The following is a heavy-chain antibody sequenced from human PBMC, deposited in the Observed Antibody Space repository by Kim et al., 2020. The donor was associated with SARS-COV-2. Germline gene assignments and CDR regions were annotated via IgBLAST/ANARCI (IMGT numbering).Heavy chain of an antibody. CDR2: ISYDGSNK. Sequence: GGSLRLSCAASGFTFSSYAMHWVRQAPGKGLEWVAVISYDGSNKYYADSVKGRFTISRDNSKNTLYLQMNSLRAEDTAVYYCARPRETYYYYYGMDVWGQGTTVTVSS. J-gene: IGHJ6*02. CDR3: ARPRETYYYYYGMDV. CDR1: GFTFSSYA. V-gene: IGHV3-30-3*01.